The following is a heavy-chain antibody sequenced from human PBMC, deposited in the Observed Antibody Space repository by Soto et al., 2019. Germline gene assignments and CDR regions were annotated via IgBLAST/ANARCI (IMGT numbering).Heavy chain of an antibody. V-gene: IGHV4-34*01. CDR1: GGSFSGYY. Sequence: PSETLSLTCAVYGGSFSGYYWSWIRQPPGKGLEWIGEINHSGSTNYNPSLKSRVTISVDTSKNQFSLKLSSVTAADTAVYYCARGLRVVVVAASNWFDPWGQGTLVTVSS. D-gene: IGHD2-15*01. CDR3: ARGLRVVVVAASNWFDP. J-gene: IGHJ5*02. CDR2: INHSGST.